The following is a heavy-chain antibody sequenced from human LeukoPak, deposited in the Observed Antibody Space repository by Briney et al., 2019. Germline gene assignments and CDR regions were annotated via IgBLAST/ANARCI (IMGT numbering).Heavy chain of an antibody. CDR3: ARVDPGGRYYYYMDV. V-gene: IGHV4-61*02. CDR2: IYTSGST. CDR1: GGSISSGSYY. J-gene: IGHJ6*03. Sequence: SQTLSLTCTVSGGSISSGSYYWSWIRQPAGKGLEWIGRIYTSGSTNYNPSLKSRVTMSVDTSKNQFSLKLSSVTAADTAVYYCARVDPGGRYYYYMDVWGKGTTVTVSS.